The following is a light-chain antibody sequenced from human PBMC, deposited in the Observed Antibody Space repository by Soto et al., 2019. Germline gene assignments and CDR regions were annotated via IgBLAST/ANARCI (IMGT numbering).Light chain of an antibody. CDR3: QHLNTYGS. J-gene: IGKJ4*01. CDR2: AAS. Sequence: DIQLTQSPSFLSASVGDRVTITCRASQGIGSYLAWYQQKPGKAPKLLIFAASILQSGVPSRFSGSGSGTDFPLPNSSLQPEDFATYYFQHLNTYGSFGGGTKVEIK. CDR1: QGIGSY. V-gene: IGKV1-9*01.